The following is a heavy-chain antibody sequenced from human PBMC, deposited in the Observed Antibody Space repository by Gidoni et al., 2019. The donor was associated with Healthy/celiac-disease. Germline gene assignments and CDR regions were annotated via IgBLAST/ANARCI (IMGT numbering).Heavy chain of an antibody. D-gene: IGHD6-19*01. Sequence: EVQLVESGGGLVKPGGSLRLSCAASGFTFSSYSMNWVGQAPGKGLEWVSSISSSGSTIYYADSVKGRFTISRDNAKNSLYLQMNSLRAEDTAVYYCARVIWVAVAGEIDYWGQGTLVTVSS. J-gene: IGHJ4*02. CDR2: ISSSGSTI. CDR1: GFTFSSYS. CDR3: ARVIWVAVAGEIDY. V-gene: IGHV3-21*01.